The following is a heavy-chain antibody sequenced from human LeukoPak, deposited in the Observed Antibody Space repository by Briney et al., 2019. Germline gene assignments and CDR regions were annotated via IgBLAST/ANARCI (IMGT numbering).Heavy chain of an antibody. Sequence: GRSLRLSCAASGFTFSSYAMHWVRQAPGKGLEWVAVISYDGSNKYYADSVKGRFTISRDNSKNTLYLQMNSLKTEDTAVYYCTADRVEMGYCSSTSCYGGVTTVTTSFPDYWGQGTLVTVSS. CDR1: GFTFSSYA. J-gene: IGHJ4*02. CDR2: ISYDGSNK. CDR3: TADRVEMGYCSSTSCYGGVTTVTTSFPDY. D-gene: IGHD2-2*01. V-gene: IGHV3-30*04.